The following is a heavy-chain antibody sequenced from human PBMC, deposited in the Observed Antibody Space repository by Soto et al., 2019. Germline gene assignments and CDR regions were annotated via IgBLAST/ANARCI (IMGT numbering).Heavy chain of an antibody. J-gene: IGHJ5*02. Sequence: SQTLSLTCALSGDSVSNNGATWNWIRQSPSRGLEWLGRAYYRSRWIYDYAMSVKSRISINPDTSKNQVSLQLNSVTPADTGVYYCAKDLRLFAVRGVPDHWGQGTLVTVSS. CDR1: GDSVSNNGAT. D-gene: IGHD3-10*01. CDR2: AYYRSRWIY. CDR3: AKDLRLFAVRGVPDH. V-gene: IGHV6-1*01.